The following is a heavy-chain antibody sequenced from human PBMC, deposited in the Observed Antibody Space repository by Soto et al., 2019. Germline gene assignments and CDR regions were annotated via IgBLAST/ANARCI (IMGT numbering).Heavy chain of an antibody. V-gene: IGHV3-9*01. CDR1: GFTFDDYA. CDR2: ISWNSGSI. D-gene: IGHD3-22*01. Sequence: SLRLSCAASGFTFDDYAMHWVRQAPGKGLERVSSISWNSGSIGYADSVKGRFTISRDNAKHSLYLQMNSLRAEDTALYYCAKVYYDSSGYSGEYSYDYWGQGTLLTV. CDR3: AKVYYDSSGYSGEYSYDY. J-gene: IGHJ4*02.